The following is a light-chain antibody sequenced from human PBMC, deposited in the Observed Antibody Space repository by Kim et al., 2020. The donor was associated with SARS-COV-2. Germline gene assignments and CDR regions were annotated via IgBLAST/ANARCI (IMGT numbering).Light chain of an antibody. J-gene: IGLJ3*02. CDR1: SLRSYY. CDR2: GNN. V-gene: IGLV3-19*01. CDR3: NSRHSSGNHWV. Sequence: ALGQTVRITCQGDSLRSYYASWYQQKPGQAPVLLIYGNNNRPSWIPDRFSCSSSGNTASLTITGAQAEDDAAYYCNSRHSSGNHWVFGGGTQLTVL.